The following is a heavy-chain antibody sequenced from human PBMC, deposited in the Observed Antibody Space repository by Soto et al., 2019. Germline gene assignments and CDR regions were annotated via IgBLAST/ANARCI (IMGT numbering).Heavy chain of an antibody. CDR1: GFTFRSYS. CDR2: ISSSSSYI. D-gene: IGHD3-22*01. J-gene: IGHJ3*02. V-gene: IGHV3-21*01. CDR3: ARDSNYDSSGYYLSHDAFDI. Sequence: GGSLRLSCAASGFTFRSYSMNWVRQAPGKGLEWVSSISSSSSYIYYADSVKGRFTISRDNAKNSLYLQMNSLRAEDTAVYYCARDSNYDSSGYYLSHDAFDIWGQGTMVTVSS.